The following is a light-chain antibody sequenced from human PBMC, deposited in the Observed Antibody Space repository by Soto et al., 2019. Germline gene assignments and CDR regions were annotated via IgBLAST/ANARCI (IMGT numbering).Light chain of an antibody. CDR3: QQYYSFWT. CDR2: EAS. CDR1: RSVDKW. J-gene: IGKJ1*01. Sequence: DIQMTQSPSTLSASLGDRVTIICRASRSVDKWLAWYQQKSGKAPKLLIYEASHVQSGVPSRFGGSGSGTEFTLTINNLQPEDVATYYCQQYYSFWTFGQGTTVEV. V-gene: IGKV1-5*02.